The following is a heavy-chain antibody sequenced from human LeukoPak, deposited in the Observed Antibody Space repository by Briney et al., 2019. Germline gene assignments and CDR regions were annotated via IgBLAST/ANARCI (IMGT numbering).Heavy chain of an antibody. CDR2: ISYDGRIK. Sequence: GRSLRLSCAASGFAFNSYAIPWVRQAPGKGLERVSFISYDGRIKYYADSVKGRLTISRDNSKNTLSLQMNSLRAEDTAIYYCARDLSEKYSIDYWGQGTLVTVSS. D-gene: IGHD2/OR15-2a*01. CDR3: ARDLSEKYSIDY. CDR1: GFAFNSYA. J-gene: IGHJ4*02. V-gene: IGHV3-30-3*01.